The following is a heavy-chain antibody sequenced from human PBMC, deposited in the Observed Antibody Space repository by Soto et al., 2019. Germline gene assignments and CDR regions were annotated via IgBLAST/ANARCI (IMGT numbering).Heavy chain of an antibody. Sequence: GGSLRLSCAASGFTLSSYAMSWVRQAPGKGLEWVSTFSGTGGYTYYADSVKGRFTISRDDSKNTPFLHMNSLRAADTAVYYCARGQRALITYGPFDPWGQGTLVTVSS. D-gene: IGHD4-17*01. CDR3: ARGQRALITYGPFDP. CDR2: FSGTGGYT. V-gene: IGHV3-23*01. CDR1: GFTLSSYA. J-gene: IGHJ5*02.